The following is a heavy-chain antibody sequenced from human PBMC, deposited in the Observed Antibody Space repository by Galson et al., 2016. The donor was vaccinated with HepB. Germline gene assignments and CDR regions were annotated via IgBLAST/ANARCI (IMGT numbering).Heavy chain of an antibody. V-gene: IGHV5-10-1*01. CDR2: IDPSDSYI. CDR3: ARHGSYYDSSGYFLH. Sequence: QSGAEVKKPGESVTISSKTSGFDFTKFWISWVRQMPGKGLEWMGRIDPSDSYISYSPSFKGHVTVSADKSTKTVFLHWSSLRASDTALYFCARHGSYYDSSGYFLHWGQGSPVTVSS. D-gene: IGHD3-22*01. CDR1: GFDFTKFW. J-gene: IGHJ1*01.